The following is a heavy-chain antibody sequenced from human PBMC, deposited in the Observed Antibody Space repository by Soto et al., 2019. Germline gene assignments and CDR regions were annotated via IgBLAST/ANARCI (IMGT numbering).Heavy chain of an antibody. J-gene: IGHJ4*02. CDR3: ARVGSAFSFGVVILHFDY. CDR2: ISAYNGNT. CDR1: GYTFTSYG. Sequence: ASVKVSCKASGYTFTSYGISWVRQAPGQGLEWMGWISAYNGNTNYAQKLKGRVTMTTDTSTSTAYMELRSLRSDDTAVYYCARVGSAFSFGVVILHFDYWGQGTLVTVSS. V-gene: IGHV1-18*01. D-gene: IGHD3-3*01.